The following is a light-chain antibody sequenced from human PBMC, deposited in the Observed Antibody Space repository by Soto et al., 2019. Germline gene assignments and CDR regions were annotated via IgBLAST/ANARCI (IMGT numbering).Light chain of an antibody. Sequence: EIVLTQSPATLSLSPGERATLSCRASQSVSSYLAWYQQKPGQAPRLLIYDASNRATGIPARFSGSGSGTDFTPNISSLEPEDFAVYYCQQRSNWPPTTFGGGTKVEIK. CDR3: QQRSNWPPTT. V-gene: IGKV3-11*01. CDR1: QSVSSY. J-gene: IGKJ4*01. CDR2: DAS.